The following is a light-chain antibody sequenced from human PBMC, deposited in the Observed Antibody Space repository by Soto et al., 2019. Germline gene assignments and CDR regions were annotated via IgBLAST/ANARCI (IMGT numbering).Light chain of an antibody. CDR3: QQYKSWPIT. CDR2: GAS. Sequence: EIVFTQDPGTLGLATGERGTLSCRASQSVRSSFLAWYQQKPGQAPRRVVYGASTWATGVPPRFTGSGSGTEFTLTISGLQSEDFAVYYCQQYKSWPITFGQGTRLEIK. J-gene: IGKJ5*01. CDR1: QSVRSSF. V-gene: IGKV3-20*01.